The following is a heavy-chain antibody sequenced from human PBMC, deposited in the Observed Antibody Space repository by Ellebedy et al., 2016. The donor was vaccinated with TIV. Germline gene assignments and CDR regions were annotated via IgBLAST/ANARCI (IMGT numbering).Heavy chain of an antibody. V-gene: IGHV4-34*01. CDR2: INHSGST. Sequence: SETLSLXXAVYGGPFSGYYWSWIRQPPGKGLEWIGEINHSGSTNYNPSLKSRVTISVDTSKNQFSLKLSSVTAADTAVYYCARFYGSGSYYRVDYWGQGTLVTVSS. D-gene: IGHD3-10*01. CDR3: ARFYGSGSYYRVDY. CDR1: GGPFSGYY. J-gene: IGHJ4*02.